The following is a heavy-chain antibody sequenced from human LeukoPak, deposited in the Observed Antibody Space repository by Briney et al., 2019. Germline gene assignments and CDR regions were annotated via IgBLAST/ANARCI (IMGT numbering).Heavy chain of an antibody. CDR1: GFTFSSYW. J-gene: IGHJ6*03. Sequence: GGSLRLSCAASGFTFSSYWMSWVRQAPGKGLGWVANIKQDGSEKYYVDSVKGRFTISRDNAKNSLYLQMNSLRAEDTAVYYCARDYYYGSGRLGYMDVWGKGTTVTVSS. CDR2: IKQDGSEK. V-gene: IGHV3-7*01. D-gene: IGHD3-10*01. CDR3: ARDYYYGSGRLGYMDV.